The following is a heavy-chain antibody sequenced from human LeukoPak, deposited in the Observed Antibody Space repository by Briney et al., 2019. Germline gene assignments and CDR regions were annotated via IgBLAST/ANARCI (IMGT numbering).Heavy chain of an antibody. CDR2: ISAYNGNT. J-gene: IGHJ4*02. D-gene: IGHD3-22*01. V-gene: IGHV1-18*01. CDR3: AKDVDSSGYPTYYFDH. CDR1: GYTFTSYG. Sequence: ASVKVSCKASGYTFTSYGISWVRQAPGQGLEWMGWISAYNGNTNYAQKLQGRVTMTTDTSTSTAYMELRSLRSDDTAVYYCAKDVDSSGYPTYYFDHWGQGTLLTVSS.